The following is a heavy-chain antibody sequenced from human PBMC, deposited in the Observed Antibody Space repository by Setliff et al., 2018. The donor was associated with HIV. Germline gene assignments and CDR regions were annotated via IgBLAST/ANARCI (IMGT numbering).Heavy chain of an antibody. V-gene: IGHV4-4*02. CDR2: IYYSGST. J-gene: IGHJ4*02. CDR3: AIFFVTSVTTQDH. Sequence: LSLTCAVSGGSISSSNWWSWVRQPPGKGLEWIGSIYYSGSTNYNPSLKSRVTISQDTSKRQFSLRMTSVTAADTAVYYYAIFFVTSVTTQDHWGQGTLVTVSS. D-gene: IGHD4-17*01. CDR1: GGSISSSNW.